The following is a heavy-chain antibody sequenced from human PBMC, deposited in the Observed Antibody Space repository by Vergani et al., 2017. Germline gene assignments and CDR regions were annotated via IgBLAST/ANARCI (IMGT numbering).Heavy chain of an antibody. CDR3: AGSSGWYGQLDY. CDR2: IYYSGST. V-gene: IGHV4-31*11. CDR1: GGSISSGSYY. J-gene: IGHJ4*02. D-gene: IGHD6-13*01. Sequence: QVQLQESGPGLVKPSQTLSLTCAVSGGSISSGSYYWSWIRQHPGKGLEWIGYIYYSGSTNYNPSLKSRVTISVDTSKNQFSLKLSSVTAADTAVYYCAGSSGWYGQLDYWGQGTLVTVSS.